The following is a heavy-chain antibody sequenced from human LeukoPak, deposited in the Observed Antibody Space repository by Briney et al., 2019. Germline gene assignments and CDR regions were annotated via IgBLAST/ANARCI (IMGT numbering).Heavy chain of an antibody. CDR2: IYSGGNT. J-gene: IGHJ4*02. CDR3: ARDLSTARFDY. V-gene: IGHV3-66*01. Sequence: PGGSLRLSCAASGLTVSTNYMSWVRQAPGKGLEWVSAIYSGGNTYYVDSVKGRFTISRDNSKNTLHLQMNSLRAEDTAVYYCARDLSTARFDYWGQGTLVTVSS. CDR1: GLTVSTNY. D-gene: IGHD5-18*01.